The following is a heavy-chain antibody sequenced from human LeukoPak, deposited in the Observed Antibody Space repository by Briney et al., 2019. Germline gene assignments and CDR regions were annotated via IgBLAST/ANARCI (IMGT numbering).Heavy chain of an antibody. CDR1: GGSMSSGSYY. D-gene: IGHD3-22*01. J-gene: IGHJ4*02. Sequence: PSQTLSLTCTVSGGSMSSGSYYWSWIRQQPGKGLEWIAYIYYNGITYYNPSLKSRVTISVDTSKNQFSLRLSSVTAADTAIYYCARGDSGGYYNFDYWGQGTLVTISS. CDR3: ARGDSGGYYNFDY. CDR2: IYYNGIT. V-gene: IGHV4-31*03.